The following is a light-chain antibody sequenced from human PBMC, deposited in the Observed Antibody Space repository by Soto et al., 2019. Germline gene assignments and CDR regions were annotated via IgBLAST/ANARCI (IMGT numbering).Light chain of an antibody. Sequence: EIVMTQSPATLSVSPGERATLSCRASQSVSNNLAWYQQKPGQAPRLLIYGASTRASGIPARFSGSGSGTEFTLTISSLQSEDFAVYYCQQYTDWPPYTFGQGTKLEIK. CDR3: QQYTDWPPYT. CDR1: QSVSNN. CDR2: GAS. J-gene: IGKJ2*01. V-gene: IGKV3-15*01.